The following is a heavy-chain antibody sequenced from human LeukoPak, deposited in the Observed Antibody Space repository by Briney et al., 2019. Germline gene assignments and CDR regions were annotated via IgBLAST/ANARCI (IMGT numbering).Heavy chain of an antibody. CDR1: GGSISSSTYY. CDR2: IYYSGST. V-gene: IGHV4-39*07. D-gene: IGHD5-18*01. Sequence: PSETLSLTCTVSGGSISSSTYYWGWIRRPPGKGLEWIGSIYYSGSTYYNPSLKSRVTISVDTSKNQFSLKLSSVTAADTAVYYCARDYQGGYGDKTVDYWGQGTLVTVSS. CDR3: ARDYQGGYGDKTVDY. J-gene: IGHJ4*02.